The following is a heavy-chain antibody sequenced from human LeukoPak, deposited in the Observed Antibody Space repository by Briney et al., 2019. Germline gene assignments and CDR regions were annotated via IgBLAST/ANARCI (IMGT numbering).Heavy chain of an antibody. Sequence: SETLSLTCAVSGGSISSSNWWSWVRQPPGKGLEWIGEIYHSGSTNYNPSLKSRVTISVDKSKNQFSLKLSSVTAADTAVYYCARGGPSVTVVTTHAFDIWGQGTMVTVSS. D-gene: IGHD4-23*01. J-gene: IGHJ3*02. V-gene: IGHV4-4*02. CDR3: ARGGPSVTVVTTHAFDI. CDR1: GGSISSSNW. CDR2: IYHSGST.